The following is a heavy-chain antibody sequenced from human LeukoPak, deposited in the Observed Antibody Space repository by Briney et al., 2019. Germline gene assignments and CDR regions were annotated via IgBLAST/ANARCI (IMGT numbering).Heavy chain of an antibody. V-gene: IGHV1-69*05. D-gene: IGHD3-22*01. CDR1: GGTFSSYA. J-gene: IGHJ4*02. CDR2: IIPIFGTA. Sequence: ASVKVSCKASGGTFSSYAISWVRQAPGQGLEWMGGIIPIFGTANYAQKFQGRVTITTDESTSTAYMELSSLRSEDTAVYYCAVGYYDSSGYRLIDYWGQGTLVTVSS. CDR3: AVGYYDSSGYRLIDY.